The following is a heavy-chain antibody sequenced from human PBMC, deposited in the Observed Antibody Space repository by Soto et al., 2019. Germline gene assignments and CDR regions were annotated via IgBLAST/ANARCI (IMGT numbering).Heavy chain of an antibody. CDR1: GFTFSSYS. D-gene: IGHD3-22*01. V-gene: IGHV3-48*02. CDR2: IRSSSSTI. J-gene: IGHJ6*02. CDR3: ARENGYYDRSGYDGMDV. Sequence: EVQLVESGGGLVQPGGSLRLSCAASGFTFSSYSMNWVRQAPGKGLEWVSYIRSSSSTIYYADSVKGRFTISRDNAKNSLYLQMTSLRDEDTAVYYCARENGYYDRSGYDGMDVWGQGTTVTVSS.